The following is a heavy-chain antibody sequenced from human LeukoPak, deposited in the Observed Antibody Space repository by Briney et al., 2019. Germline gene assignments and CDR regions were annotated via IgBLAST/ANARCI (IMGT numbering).Heavy chain of an antibody. CDR3: ATETALHWFDP. V-gene: IGHV4-4*07. CDR1: GDSITSYY. Sequence: SETLSLTCTVSGDSITSYYWSWLRQPAGKGLVWIGRIYTTGSTTYNPSLKSRVTMSIDTSKSQFSLKLSSLTAADTAVYYCATETALHWFDPWGQGTLVTVSS. J-gene: IGHJ5*02. CDR2: IYTTGST.